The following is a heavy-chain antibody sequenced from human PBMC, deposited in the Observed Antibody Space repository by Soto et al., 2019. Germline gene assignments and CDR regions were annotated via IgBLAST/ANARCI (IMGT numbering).Heavy chain of an antibody. CDR1: GGSITSCY. CDR2: IYDTGISGYTPST. J-gene: IGHJ6*02. CDR3: AISDGHPGDFVTHNGMDV. D-gene: IGHD3-10*01. Sequence: SETLSLTCTVSGGSITSCYWSWIRRPPGKGLEWIAYIYDTGISGYTPSTSYNPSLKSRVTITVDTSRSQFSLKLTYVTAADTDVYYCAISDGHPGDFVTHNGMDVWGQWSMVT. V-gene: IGHV4-59*01.